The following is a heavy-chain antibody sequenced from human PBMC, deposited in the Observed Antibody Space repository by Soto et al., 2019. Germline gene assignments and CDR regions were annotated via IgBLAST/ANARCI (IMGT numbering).Heavy chain of an antibody. CDR1: GFTFRSHG. D-gene: IGHD3-3*01. J-gene: IGHJ4*02. CDR3: ANQYEFGGLEDY. CDR2: ISNDGRSK. V-gene: IGHV3-30*18. Sequence: QVQLVESGGGVVQPGTSLRLSCAASGFTFRSHGMHWVRQVPGKGLEWVAAISNDGRSKYYADSVKGRFSISRDNSENTMYLQMNSLRVEDTAMYYCANQYEFGGLEDYWGQGTLVTVSS.